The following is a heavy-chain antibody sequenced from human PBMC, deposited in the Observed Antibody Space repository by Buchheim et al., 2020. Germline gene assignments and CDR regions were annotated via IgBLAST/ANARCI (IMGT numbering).Heavy chain of an antibody. CDR2: IYYSGST. CDR1: GGSISSGDYY. Sequence: QVQLQQWGAGLLKPSQTLSLTCTVSGGSISSGDYYWSWIRQPPGKGLEWIGYIYYSGSTYYNPSLKSRVTISVDTSKNQFSLKLSSVTAADTAVYYCARGVHEDKTYYYDSSGLGYYFDYWGQGTL. V-gene: IGHV4-30-4*01. D-gene: IGHD3-22*01. J-gene: IGHJ4*02. CDR3: ARGVHEDKTYYYDSSGLGYYFDY.